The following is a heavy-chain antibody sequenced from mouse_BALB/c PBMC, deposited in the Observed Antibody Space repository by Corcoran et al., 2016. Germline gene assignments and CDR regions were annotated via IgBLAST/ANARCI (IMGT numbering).Heavy chain of an antibody. CDR2: IDPANGNT. V-gene: IGHV14-3*02. Sequence: EVQLQQSGAELVKPGASVKLSCTASGFNIKDTYMHWVKQRPEQGLEWIGRIDPANGNTKYDPKFQGKATITADTSSNTAYLQLSSLTSEDTAVYYCAKALTRYYYAMDYWGQGTSVTVSS. D-gene: IGHD2-12*01. CDR1: GFNIKDTY. CDR3: AKALTRYYYAMDY. J-gene: IGHJ4*01.